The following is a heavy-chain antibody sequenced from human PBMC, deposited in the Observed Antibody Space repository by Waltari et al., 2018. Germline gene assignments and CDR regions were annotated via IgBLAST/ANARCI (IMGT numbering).Heavy chain of an antibody. J-gene: IGHJ5*02. CDR2: IIPIFGTA. CDR3: ARSDSSGYGLFDP. D-gene: IGHD3-22*01. Sequence: QVQLVQSGAEVKKPGSSVKVSCQASGGTFSSSAISWVRQAPGQGLEWMGGIIPIFGTANYAQKFQGRVTITTDESTSTAYMELSSLRSEDTAVYYCARSDSSGYGLFDPWGQGTLVTVSS. V-gene: IGHV1-69*05. CDR1: GGTFSSSA.